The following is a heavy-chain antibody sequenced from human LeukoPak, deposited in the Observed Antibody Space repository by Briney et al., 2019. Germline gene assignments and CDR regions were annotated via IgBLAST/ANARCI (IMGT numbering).Heavy chain of an antibody. CDR1: EFTFSSYS. J-gene: IGHJ4*02. Sequence: SGGSLRLSCAASEFTFSSYSMHWVRQAPGKGLEWVAVISYDGNEKYYADSVKGRFTISRDNSKNTLYLQMNSLRAEDTAVYYCARDPRSTLIQIAAAGFVYWGQGTLVTVSS. V-gene: IGHV3-30*04. D-gene: IGHD6-13*01. CDR2: ISYDGNEK. CDR3: ARDPRSTLIQIAAAGFVY.